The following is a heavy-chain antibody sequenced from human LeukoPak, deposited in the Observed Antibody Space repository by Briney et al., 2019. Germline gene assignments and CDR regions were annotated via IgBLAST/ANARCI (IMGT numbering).Heavy chain of an antibody. CDR3: ASGDFGDTWYFDL. D-gene: IGHD4/OR15-4a*01. J-gene: IGHJ2*01. Sequence: ASVKVSCKASGYTFIDYYMHWVRQAPGQGLEWMGWIKPDSGGTNYAQKFQGRVTMTRDTSINTAYMELNRLKSDDTAVYYRASGDFGDTWYFDLWGRGTLVTVSS. CDR1: GYTFIDYY. V-gene: IGHV1-2*02. CDR2: IKPDSGGT.